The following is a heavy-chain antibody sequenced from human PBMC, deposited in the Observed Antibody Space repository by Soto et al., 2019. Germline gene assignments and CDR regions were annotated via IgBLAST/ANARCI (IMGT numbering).Heavy chain of an antibody. J-gene: IGHJ4*02. Sequence: QVQLQQWGAGLLKPSETLSLTCAVYGGSFSGYYWSWIRQPPGKGLEWIGEINHSGSTNYNPSLKSRVTISVDTSKNQFSLKLSSVTAADTAVYYCARGRRYFDWLSERRFDYWGQGTLVTVSS. CDR2: INHSGST. V-gene: IGHV4-34*01. D-gene: IGHD3-9*01. CDR3: ARGRRYFDWLSERRFDY. CDR1: GGSFSGYY.